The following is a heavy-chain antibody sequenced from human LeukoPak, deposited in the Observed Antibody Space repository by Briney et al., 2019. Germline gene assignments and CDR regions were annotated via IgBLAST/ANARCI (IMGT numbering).Heavy chain of an antibody. CDR2: IYYSGST. J-gene: IGHJ5*02. CDR1: GGSISSGGYY. CDR3: AREVVVPAAMRWFAP. D-gene: IGHD2-2*01. V-gene: IGHV4-31*03. Sequence: SETLSLTCTVSGGSISSGGYYWSWIRQHPGTGLEWIGYIYYSGSTYYNPSLKSRVTISVDTSKNQFSLKLSSVTAADTAVYYCAREVVVPAAMRWFAPWGQGTLVTVSS.